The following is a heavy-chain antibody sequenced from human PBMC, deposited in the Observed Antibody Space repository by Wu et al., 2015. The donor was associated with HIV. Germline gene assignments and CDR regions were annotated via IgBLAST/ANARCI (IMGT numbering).Heavy chain of an antibody. Sequence: QVHLVQSGAEVKKPGASVKVSCKVSGNSLTEVSIHWVRQAPGKGLEWMGGLILKKTKQSTHRSSRARVTMTEDTSTDTATMELRSLTPEDTAVYYCATVLADTSMATFDSGARERWSPSL. CDR3: ATVLADTSMATFDS. CDR1: GNSLTEVS. D-gene: IGHD5-18*01. V-gene: IGHV1-24*01. J-gene: IGHJ4*02. CDR2: LILKKTK.